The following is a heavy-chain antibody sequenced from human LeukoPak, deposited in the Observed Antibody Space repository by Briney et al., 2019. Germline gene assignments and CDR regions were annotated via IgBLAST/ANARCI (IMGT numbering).Heavy chain of an antibody. V-gene: IGHV3-30-3*01. D-gene: IGHD3-3*01. CDR1: GFTFSSYA. CDR3: ARVESGRFDP. J-gene: IGHJ5*02. Sequence: GRSLRLSCAASGFTFSSYAMHWVRQAPRKRLEWVAVISYDGSNKYYADSVKGRFTISRDNSKNTLYLQMNSLRAEDTAVYYCARVESGRFDPWGQGTLVTVSS. CDR2: ISYDGSNK.